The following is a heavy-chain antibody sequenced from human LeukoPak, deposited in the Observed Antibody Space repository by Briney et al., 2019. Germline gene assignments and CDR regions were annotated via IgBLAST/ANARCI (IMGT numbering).Heavy chain of an antibody. D-gene: IGHD3-3*01. Sequence: SETLSLTCAVYGGSFSGYYWSWIRQPPGKGLEWIGEINHSGSTNYNPSLKSRVTISVDTSKNQFSLKLSSVTAADTAVYYCARSSYYDFWSGTWGYYYYMDVWGKGTTVTVSS. CDR3: ARSSYYDFWSGTWGYYYYMDV. J-gene: IGHJ6*03. CDR2: INHSGST. CDR1: GGSFSGYY. V-gene: IGHV4-34*01.